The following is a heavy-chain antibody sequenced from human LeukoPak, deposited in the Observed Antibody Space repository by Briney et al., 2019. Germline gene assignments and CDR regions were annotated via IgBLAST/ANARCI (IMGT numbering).Heavy chain of an antibody. D-gene: IGHD3-22*01. V-gene: IGHV4-59*01. Sequence: SETLSLTCTVSGDSISSYYWSWIRQPPGKGLEWIGYIYYSGSANYNPSLKSRVTISVDTSMNQFSLRLSSVTAADTAVYYCARVNYYDSSGTDYWGQGTLVTVSS. CDR3: ARVNYYDSSGTDY. CDR2: IYYSGSA. CDR1: GDSISSYY. J-gene: IGHJ4*02.